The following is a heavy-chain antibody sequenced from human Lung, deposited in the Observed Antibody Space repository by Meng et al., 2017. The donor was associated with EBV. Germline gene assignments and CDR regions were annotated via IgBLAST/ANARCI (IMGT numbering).Heavy chain of an antibody. D-gene: IGHD2-15*01. J-gene: IGHJ4*02. CDR1: CWSISSGYYY. CDR3: AREWCSGCSCYPDY. Sequence: VSLQDVCLGFGEASHTLSRHCNACCWSISSGYYYWSWNRLAQWKVLEWIGHIYYSGSTYYNPSLQSRVTISVDTSKNQFSLKLSSVTDADPAVYYCAREWCSGCSCYPDYWGQGTLVTVSS. CDR2: IYYSGST. V-gene: IGHV4-30-4*01.